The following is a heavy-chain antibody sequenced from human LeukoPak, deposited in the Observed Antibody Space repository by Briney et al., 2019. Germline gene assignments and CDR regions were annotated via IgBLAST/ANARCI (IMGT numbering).Heavy chain of an antibody. CDR1: GFTFSNYW. D-gene: IGHD3-10*01. J-gene: IGHJ4*02. Sequence: PGGSLRLSCAASGFTFSNYWMAWVRQAPGKELEWVANIKDDGSQKYYVDSVKGRFTISRDNAENSLYLQMNSLRAEDTAVYYCARELYDGSGSYYISWGQGTLVTVSS. CDR3: ARELYDGSGSYYIS. CDR2: IKDDGSQK. V-gene: IGHV3-7*01.